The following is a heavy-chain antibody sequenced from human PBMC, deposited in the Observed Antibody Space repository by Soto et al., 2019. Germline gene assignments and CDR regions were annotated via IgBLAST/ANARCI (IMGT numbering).Heavy chain of an antibody. D-gene: IGHD6-13*01. Sequence: PSETLSLTCSVSGGSISSGYWTWIRQPPGKGLEWIGYIYYGGSIDYNPSLKSRVIISVDTAKNQFSLRLSSVSAADTAVYYCARGGIATQNWFGPWGQGTLVTVSS. CDR3: ARGGIATQNWFGP. J-gene: IGHJ5*02. CDR2: IYYGGSI. V-gene: IGHV4-59*01. CDR1: GGSISSGY.